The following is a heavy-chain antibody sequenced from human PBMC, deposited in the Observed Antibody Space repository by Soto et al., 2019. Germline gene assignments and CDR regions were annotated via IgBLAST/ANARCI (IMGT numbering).Heavy chain of an antibody. Sequence: GESLKNSCKGSGYSFTSYWISWVRQMPGKGLEWMGRIDPSDSYTNYSPSFQGHVTISADKSISTAYLQWSSLKASDTAMYYCARPFSGGLTHGGYCGQGTLVTVSS. CDR3: ARPFSGGLTHGGY. J-gene: IGHJ4*02. V-gene: IGHV5-10-1*01. D-gene: IGHD1-26*01. CDR2: IDPSDSYT. CDR1: GYSFTSYW.